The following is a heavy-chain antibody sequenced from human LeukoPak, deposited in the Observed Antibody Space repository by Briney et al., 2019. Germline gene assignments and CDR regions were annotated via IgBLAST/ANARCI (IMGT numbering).Heavy chain of an antibody. CDR3: ARILILCLRMDV. V-gene: IGHV1-18*01. CDR1: GYTFTSYG. J-gene: IGHJ6*02. CDR2: ISAYNGNT. D-gene: IGHD2-15*01. Sequence: ASVKLSCKASGYTFTSYGISWVRLAPGQGLEWMGWISAYNGNTNYAQKLQGRVTMTTDTSTSTAYMELRSLRSDDTAVYYCARILILCLRMDVWGQGTMVTVSS.